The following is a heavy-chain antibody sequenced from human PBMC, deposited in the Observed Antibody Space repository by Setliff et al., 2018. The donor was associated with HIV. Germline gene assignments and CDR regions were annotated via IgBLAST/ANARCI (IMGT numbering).Heavy chain of an antibody. V-gene: IGHV4-4*08. CDR1: GVSISSYY. D-gene: IGHD6-13*01. J-gene: IGHJ5*02. CDR2: IYTSGST. Sequence: SETLSLTCRVSGVSISSYYWSWIRQPPGKGLEWIGYIYTSGSTNYYPSLKSRVTISIDTSKNQLFLKLSSMTAADTAVYYSAREGGTGRSSWYGAYWYDPWGQGTLVTVSS. CDR3: AREGGTGRSSWYGAYWYDP.